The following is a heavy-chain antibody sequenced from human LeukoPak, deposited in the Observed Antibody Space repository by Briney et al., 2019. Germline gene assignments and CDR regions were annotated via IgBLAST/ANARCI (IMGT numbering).Heavy chain of an antibody. Sequence: ASVKVSCKASGYTFTSYDINWVRQATGQGLEWMGWMNTNSGNTGYAQKFQGRVTMTRNTSISTAYMELSSLRSEDTAVYYCARAGGYCGRISCPYYFDYWGQGSPVAVSS. CDR2: MNTNSGNT. CDR1: GYTFTSYD. CDR3: ARAGGYCGRISCPYYFDY. D-gene: IGHD2-15*01. V-gene: IGHV1-8*01. J-gene: IGHJ4*02.